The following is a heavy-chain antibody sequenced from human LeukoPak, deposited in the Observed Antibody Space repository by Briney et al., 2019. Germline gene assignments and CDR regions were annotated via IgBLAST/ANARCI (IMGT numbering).Heavy chain of an antibody. CDR3: AKDNRPSYYGSGSYYTNWFDP. V-gene: IGHV3-9*01. Sequence: PGGPLRLSCAASGFTFDDYAMHWVRQAPGKGLEWVSGISWNSGSIGYADSVKGRFTISRDNAKNSLYLQMNSLRAEDTALYYCAKDNRPSYYGSGSYYTNWFDPWGQGTLVTVSS. J-gene: IGHJ5*02. CDR2: ISWNSGSI. CDR1: GFTFDDYA. D-gene: IGHD3-10*01.